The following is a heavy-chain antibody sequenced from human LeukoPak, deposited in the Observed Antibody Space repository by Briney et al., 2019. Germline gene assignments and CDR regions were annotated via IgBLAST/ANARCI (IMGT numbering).Heavy chain of an antibody. CDR1: GGSISSGGYY. CDR3: ARDLSGRNAFDI. J-gene: IGHJ3*02. V-gene: IGHV4-31*11. Sequence: PSETLSLTCAVSGGSISSGGYYWSWIRQHPGKGLEWTGYIYYSGTTDYNPSLKSRVTISVDTSKNQFSLKLSSVTAADTAVYYCARDLSGRNAFDIWGQGTMVTVSS. D-gene: IGHD2-15*01. CDR2: IYYSGTT.